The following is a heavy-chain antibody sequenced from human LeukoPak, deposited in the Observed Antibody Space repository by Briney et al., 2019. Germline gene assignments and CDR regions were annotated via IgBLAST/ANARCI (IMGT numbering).Heavy chain of an antibody. CDR1: GGSISSYY. Sequence: SETLSLTCTVSGGSISSYYWSWIRQPPGKGLEWIGYIYYSGSTNYNPSLKSRVTISVDTSKNQFSLKLSSVTAADTAVYYCARRTVTGGFDAFDIWGQGIMVTVSS. D-gene: IGHD4-17*01. J-gene: IGHJ3*02. V-gene: IGHV4-59*08. CDR3: ARRTVTGGFDAFDI. CDR2: IYYSGST.